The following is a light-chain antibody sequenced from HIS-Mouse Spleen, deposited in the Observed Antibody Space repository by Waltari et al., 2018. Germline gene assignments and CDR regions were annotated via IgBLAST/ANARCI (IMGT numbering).Light chain of an antibody. CDR3: QSADSSGTNWV. J-gene: IGLJ3*02. Sequence: SYELTQPPSVSVSPGQTARIPCSGDALPKQYAYWYQQKPGQAPVLGIYKDSERPSGIPERFSGSSSGTTVTLTISGVQAEDEADYYCQSADSSGTNWVFGGGTKLTVL. CDR2: KDS. CDR1: ALPKQY. V-gene: IGLV3-25*03.